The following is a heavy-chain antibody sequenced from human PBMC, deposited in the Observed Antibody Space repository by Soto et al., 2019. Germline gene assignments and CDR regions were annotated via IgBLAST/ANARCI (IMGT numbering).Heavy chain of an antibody. Sequence: QVQLVQSGAEVKKPGSSVKISCKASGGTFSSNTINWVRQAAGQGLEWMGGIIPLFGTPNYPEKFQGRVTITAEKSTNKEYIELSGLSSEDTAVYYCASKAACGGDCYAFDSWGQGTLVTVS. D-gene: IGHD2-21*02. CDR2: IIPLFGTP. J-gene: IGHJ4*02. CDR3: ASKAACGGDCYAFDS. CDR1: GGTFSSNT. V-gene: IGHV1-69*06.